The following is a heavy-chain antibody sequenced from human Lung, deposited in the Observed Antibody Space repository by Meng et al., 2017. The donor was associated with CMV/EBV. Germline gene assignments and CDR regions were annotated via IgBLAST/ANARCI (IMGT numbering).Heavy chain of an antibody. V-gene: IGHV3-21*01. CDR2: ISISSGYK. J-gene: IGHJ4*02. Sequence: ESLKISCAASEFTFSTCTMYWVRQAPGKGLEWVSSISISSGYKNYADSVKGRFTISRDNAKNSLYLQMNSLRAEDTAVYYCARVPYGDYPYWGQGTLVTVSS. CDR3: ARVPYGDYPY. D-gene: IGHD4-17*01. CDR1: EFTFSTCT.